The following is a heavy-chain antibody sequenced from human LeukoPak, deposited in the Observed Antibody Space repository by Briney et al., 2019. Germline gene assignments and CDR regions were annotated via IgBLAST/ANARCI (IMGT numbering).Heavy chain of an antibody. CDR1: GFTFSSYA. D-gene: IGHD2-21*02. CDR3: AKDALTTWYATVVTAIPEVYYGMDV. J-gene: IGHJ6*02. CDR2: ISGSGGST. Sequence: RSGGSLRLSCAASGFTFSSYAMSWVRQAPGKGLEWVSAISGSGGSTYYADSVKGRFTISRDNSKNTLYLQMNSLRAEDTAVYYCAKDALTTWYATVVTAIPEVYYGMDVWGQGTTVTVSS. V-gene: IGHV3-23*01.